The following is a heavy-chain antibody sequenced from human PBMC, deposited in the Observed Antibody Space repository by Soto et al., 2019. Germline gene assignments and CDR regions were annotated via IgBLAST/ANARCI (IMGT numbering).Heavy chain of an antibody. V-gene: IGHV1-2*04. CDR3: ARGQQLSSGNYYYMDV. J-gene: IGHJ6*03. CDR2: INPNSGGT. Sequence: ASVKVSCKASGYTFTGYYMHWVRQAPGQGLEWMGWINPNSGGTNYAQKFQGWVTMTRDTSISTAYMELSRLRSDDTAVYYCARGQQLSSGNYYYMDVWGKGTTVTVSS. D-gene: IGHD6-13*01. CDR1: GYTFTGYY.